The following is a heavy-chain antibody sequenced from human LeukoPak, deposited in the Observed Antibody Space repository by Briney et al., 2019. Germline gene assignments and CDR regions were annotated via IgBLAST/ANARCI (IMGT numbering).Heavy chain of an antibody. CDR3: ARGGSDSDY. Sequence: GGSLRLSCEASGFTFSNYWMTWVRQAPGKGLEWVANIKQDGSDENYVDSVKGRFTISRDNGKNSLYLQMNSLRAEDTAVYYCARGGSDSDYWGQGALVTVSS. CDR2: IKQDGSDE. D-gene: IGHD6-6*01. CDR1: GFTFSNYW. J-gene: IGHJ4*02. V-gene: IGHV3-7*04.